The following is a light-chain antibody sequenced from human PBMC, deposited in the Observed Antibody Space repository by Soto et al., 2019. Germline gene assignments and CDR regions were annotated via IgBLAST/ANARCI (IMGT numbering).Light chain of an antibody. CDR3: QHYNTHAT. CDR2: AAS. Sequence: EIVMSQSPATLSVSPGESTTLSCRASQSVSSNLAWYQQQPGQXPXXLISAASTRATGIPARFSGSGSGSYFNSTITGQQPDFFASYFCQHYNTHATFGQGTRLEIK. CDR1: QSVSSN. J-gene: IGKJ5*01. V-gene: IGKV3-15*01.